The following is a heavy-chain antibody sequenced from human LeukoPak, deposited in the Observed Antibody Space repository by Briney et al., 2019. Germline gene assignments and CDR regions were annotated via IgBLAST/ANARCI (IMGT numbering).Heavy chain of an antibody. V-gene: IGHV4-34*01. J-gene: IGHJ4*02. CDR3: ARVPGYYDSSGYYIPRGYYFDY. Sequence: PSETLSLTCAVYGGSFSGYYWSWIRQPPGKGLEWIGEINHSGSTNYNPSLKSRVTISVDTSKNQFSLKLSSVTAADTAVYYCARVPGYYDSSGYYIPRGYYFDYWGQGTLVTVSS. D-gene: IGHD3-22*01. CDR2: INHSGST. CDR1: GGSFSGYY.